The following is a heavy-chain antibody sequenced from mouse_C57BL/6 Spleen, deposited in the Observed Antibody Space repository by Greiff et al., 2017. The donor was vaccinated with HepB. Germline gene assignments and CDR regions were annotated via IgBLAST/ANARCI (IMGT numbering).Heavy chain of an antibody. V-gene: IGHV1-5*01. J-gene: IGHJ3*01. CDR1: GYTFTSYW. D-gene: IGHD2-5*01. Sequence: EVQLQQSGTVLARPGASVKMSCKTSGYTFTSYWMHWVKQRPGQGLEWIGAIYPGNSDTSYNQKFKGKAKLTAVTSASTAYMELSSLTIEDSAVYYCTTQGGYSNYPWFAYWGQGTLVTVSA. CDR2: IYPGNSDT. CDR3: TTQGGYSNYPWFAY.